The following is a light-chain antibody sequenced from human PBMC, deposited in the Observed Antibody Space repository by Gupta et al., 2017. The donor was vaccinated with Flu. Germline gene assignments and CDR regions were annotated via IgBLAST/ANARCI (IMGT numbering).Light chain of an antibody. CDR2: LVS. J-gene: IGKJ1*01. CDR3: MQGAHWPWA. CDR1: QCLVSKDVNTY. V-gene: IGKV2-30*01. Sequence: ACRSSQCLVSKDVNTYLHWFQQRPGQAPRLLIYLVSFLESGVPYRFSGSGSGTNFTLKISRVEAEDFGIYFCMQGAHWPWAFGQGTTVEIK.